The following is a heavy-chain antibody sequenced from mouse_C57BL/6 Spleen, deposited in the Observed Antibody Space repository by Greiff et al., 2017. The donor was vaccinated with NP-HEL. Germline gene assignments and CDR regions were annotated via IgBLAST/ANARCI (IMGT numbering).Heavy chain of an antibody. D-gene: IGHD3-2*02. V-gene: IGHV5-6*01. Sequence: DVQLQESGGDLVKPGGSLKLSCAASGFTFSSYGLSWVRQTPDKRLEWVATISSGGSYTYYPYSVKGRFTISRDNAKNTLYLQMSSLKAEDTAMYYCARHDSSGYSAWFAYWGQGTLVTVSA. CDR3: ARHDSSGYSAWFAY. CDR1: GFTFSSYG. J-gene: IGHJ3*01. CDR2: ISSGGSYT.